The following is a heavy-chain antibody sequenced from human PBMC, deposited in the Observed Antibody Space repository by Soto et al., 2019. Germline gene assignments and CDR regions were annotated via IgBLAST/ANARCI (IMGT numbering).Heavy chain of an antibody. CDR2: IYYSGST. J-gene: IGHJ4*02. Sequence: SETLSLTCTVSGGSISSSSYCWGWIRQPPGKGLEWIGSIYYSGSTYYNPSLKSRVTISADTSKNQFSLKLSSVTAADTAVYYCIAGDFWSGYLFDYWGQGTLVTVSS. CDR3: IAGDFWSGYLFDY. V-gene: IGHV4-39*01. CDR1: GGSISSSSYC. D-gene: IGHD3-3*01.